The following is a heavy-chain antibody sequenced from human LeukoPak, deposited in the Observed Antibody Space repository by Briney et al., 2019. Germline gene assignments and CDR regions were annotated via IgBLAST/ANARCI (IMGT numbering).Heavy chain of an antibody. CDR3: ARVYYDSSGYYSYYYYYMDV. CDR1: GYTFTGYY. CDR2: INPNSGGT. Sequence: GASVKVSCKASGYTFTGYYMHWVRQAPGQGLEWMGWINPNSGGTNYAQKFQGRVTMTRDTSISTAYMELSRLRSDDTAVYYCARVYYDSSGYYSYYYYYMDVWGKGTTVTISS. D-gene: IGHD3-22*01. V-gene: IGHV1-2*02. J-gene: IGHJ6*03.